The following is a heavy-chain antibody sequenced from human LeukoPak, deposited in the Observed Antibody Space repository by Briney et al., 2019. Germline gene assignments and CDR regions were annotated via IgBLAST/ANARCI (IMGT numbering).Heavy chain of an antibody. D-gene: IGHD5-24*01. CDR2: INPNSGGT. Sequence: ASVKVSCKASGYTFTGYYMHWVRQAPGQGLEWMGWINPNSGGTNYAKKFQGRVTMTRDTSISTAYMELSRLRSDDTAVYYCARVENYYYYYMDVWGKGTTVTVPS. J-gene: IGHJ6*03. V-gene: IGHV1-2*02. CDR1: GYTFTGYY. CDR3: ARVENYYYYYMDV.